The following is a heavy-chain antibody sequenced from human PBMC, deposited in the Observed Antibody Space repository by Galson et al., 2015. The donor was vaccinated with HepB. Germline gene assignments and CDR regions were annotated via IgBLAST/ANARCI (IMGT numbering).Heavy chain of an antibody. CDR3: ARVVDRWVVAVPDY. CDR1: GYTFTSYG. CDR2: ISAYNGNT. V-gene: IGHV1-18*01. J-gene: IGHJ4*02. D-gene: IGHD2-15*01. Sequence: SVKVSCKASGYTFTSYGISWVRQAPGQGLEWMGWISAYNGNTNYAQKLQGRVTMTTDTSTSTAYMELRSLRSDDTAVYYCARVVDRWVVAVPDYWGQGTLVTVPS.